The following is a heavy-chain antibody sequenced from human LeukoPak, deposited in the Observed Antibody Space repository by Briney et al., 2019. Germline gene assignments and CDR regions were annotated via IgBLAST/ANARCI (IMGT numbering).Heavy chain of an antibody. V-gene: IGHV4-34*01. D-gene: IGHD3-10*01. Sequence: SETLSHTCAVYGGSFSGYYWSWIRQPPGKGLEWIGEINHSGSTNYNPSLKSRVTISVDTSKNQFSLKLSSVTAADTAVYYCARGEYYGSGINYWGQGTLVTVSS. CDR2: INHSGST. CDR1: GGSFSGYY. J-gene: IGHJ4*02. CDR3: ARGEYYGSGINY.